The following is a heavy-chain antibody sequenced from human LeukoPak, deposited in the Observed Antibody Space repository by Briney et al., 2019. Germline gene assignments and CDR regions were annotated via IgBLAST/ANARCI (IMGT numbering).Heavy chain of an antibody. V-gene: IGHV4-34*01. Sequence: SETLSLTCAVYGGSFSGYYWSWICKPPGKGLERIGEINHSGSTNSNPSLKSRVTISVDTSNNQFSLKLSSVTAADTAVDYCARWCVRARAAAHYYYYGMDVWGQGTTVTVSS. CDR3: ARWCVRARAAAHYYYYGMDV. D-gene: IGHD6-13*01. CDR1: GGSFSGYY. J-gene: IGHJ6*02. CDR2: INHSGST.